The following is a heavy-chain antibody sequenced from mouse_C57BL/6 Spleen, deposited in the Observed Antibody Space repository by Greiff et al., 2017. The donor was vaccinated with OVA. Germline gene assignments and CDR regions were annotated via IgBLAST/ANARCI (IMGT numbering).Heavy chain of an antibody. CDR1: GYSFTGYY. V-gene: IGHV1-42*01. J-gene: IGHJ2*01. D-gene: IGHD1-1*01. CDR3: AKGGYSSFYYFDY. CDR2: INPSTGGT. Sequence: VQLQQSGPELVKPGASVKISCKASGYSFTGYYMNWVKQSPEKSLEWIGEINPSTGGTTYNQKFKAKATLTVDKSSSTAYMQLKSLTSEDSAVYYGAKGGYSSFYYFDYWGQGTTLTVSS.